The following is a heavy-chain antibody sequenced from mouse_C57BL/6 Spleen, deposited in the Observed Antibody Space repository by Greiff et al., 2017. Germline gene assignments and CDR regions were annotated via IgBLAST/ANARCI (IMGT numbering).Heavy chain of an antibody. D-gene: IGHD2-3*01. J-gene: IGHJ1*03. CDR3: ARSSMMVTTGYFDV. Sequence: QVQLKESGAELARPGASVKLSCKASGYTFTSYGISWVKQRTGQGLEWIGEIYPRSGNTYYNEKFKGKATLTADKSSSTAYMELRSLTSEDSAVYFCARSSMMVTTGYFDVWGTGTTVTVSS. CDR1: GYTFTSYG. CDR2: IYPRSGNT. V-gene: IGHV1-81*01.